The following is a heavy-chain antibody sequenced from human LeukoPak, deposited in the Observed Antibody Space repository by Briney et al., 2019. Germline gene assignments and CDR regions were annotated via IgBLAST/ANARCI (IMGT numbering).Heavy chain of an antibody. D-gene: IGHD4-11*01. V-gene: IGHV1-69*13. CDR1: GGTFSSYA. J-gene: IGHJ6*03. CDR2: IIPIFGTA. Sequence: ASVKVSCKASGGTFSSYAISWVRQAPGQGLEWMGGIIPIFGTANYAQKFQGRVTITADESTSTAYMELSSLRSEDTAVYYCARVGPRGDYSNYLSPSNYYYYYMDVWGKGTTVTVSS. CDR3: ARVGPRGDYSNYLSPSNYYYYYMDV.